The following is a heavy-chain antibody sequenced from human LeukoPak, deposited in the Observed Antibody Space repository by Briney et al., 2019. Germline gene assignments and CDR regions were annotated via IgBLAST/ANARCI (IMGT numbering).Heavy chain of an antibody. Sequence: SETLSLTCTVSGYSISSGYYWGWIRQPPGKGLEWIGSIYHSGSTYYNPSLKSRVTISVDTSKNQFSLKLSSVTAADTAVYYCARGGDGTKTYYDILTGYYRGGYYFDYWGQGTLVTVSS. V-gene: IGHV4-38-2*02. CDR2: IYHSGST. CDR3: ARGGDGTKTYYDILTGYYRGGYYFDY. CDR1: GYSISSGYY. J-gene: IGHJ4*02. D-gene: IGHD3-9*01.